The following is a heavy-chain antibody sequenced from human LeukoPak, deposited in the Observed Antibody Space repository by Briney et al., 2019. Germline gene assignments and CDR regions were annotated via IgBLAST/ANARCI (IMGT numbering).Heavy chain of an antibody. D-gene: IGHD3-22*01. CDR2: IYYSGST. Sequence: SETLSLTCTVSGGSISSSSYYWGWIRQPPGKGLEWIGSIYYSGSTYYNPSLKSRVTISVDTSKNQFSLKLSSVTAADTAVYYCASEGYITMIVWVPKGAFDYWGQGTLVTVSS. V-gene: IGHV4-39*07. J-gene: IGHJ4*02. CDR1: GGSISSSSYY. CDR3: ASEGYITMIVWVPKGAFDY.